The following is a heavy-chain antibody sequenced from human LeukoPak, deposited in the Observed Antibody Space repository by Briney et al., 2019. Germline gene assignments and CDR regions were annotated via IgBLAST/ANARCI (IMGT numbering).Heavy chain of an antibody. CDR3: ARLRSGYDLFDY. J-gene: IGHJ4*02. CDR1: GGSITSGTNY. CDR2: IYNRGGT. V-gene: IGHV4-61*02. D-gene: IGHD5-12*01. Sequence: PSETLSLTCTVSGGSITSGTNYWTWIRQPAGRGLEWIGRIYNRGGTDYNPSLKSRVTISVDTSKNQFSLKLSSVTAADTAVYYCARLRSGYDLFDYWGQGTLVTVSS.